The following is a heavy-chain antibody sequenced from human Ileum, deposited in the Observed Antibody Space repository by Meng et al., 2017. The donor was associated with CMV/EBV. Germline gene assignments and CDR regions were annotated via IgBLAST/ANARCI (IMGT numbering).Heavy chain of an antibody. J-gene: IGHJ4*02. CDR1: GGSIRSYY. D-gene: IGHD6-13*01. Sequence: GSLRLSCTVSGGSIRSYYWSWIRQSPGKGLEWIGYIHYSGSTKYNPSLKSRVTMLVDRSKNQFSLKLSSVTAADTAVYYCARRFSSSGFDYWGQGTLVTVSS. CDR3: ARRFSSSGFDY. V-gene: IGHV4-59*12. CDR2: IHYSGST.